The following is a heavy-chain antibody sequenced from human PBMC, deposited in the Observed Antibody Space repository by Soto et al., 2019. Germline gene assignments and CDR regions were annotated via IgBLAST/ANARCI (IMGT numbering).Heavy chain of an antibody. D-gene: IGHD3-10*01. V-gene: IGHV3-33*01. CDR3: AREGPGPNPETLWFGELLTPTAFDI. CDR1: GFTFSSYG. CDR2: IWYDGSNK. Sequence: GGSLRLSCAASGFTFSSYGMHWVRQAPGKGLEWVAVIWYDGSNKYYADSVKGRFTISRDNSKNTLYLQMNSLRAEDTAVYYCAREGPGPNPETLWFGELLTPTAFDIWGQGTMVTVSS. J-gene: IGHJ3*02.